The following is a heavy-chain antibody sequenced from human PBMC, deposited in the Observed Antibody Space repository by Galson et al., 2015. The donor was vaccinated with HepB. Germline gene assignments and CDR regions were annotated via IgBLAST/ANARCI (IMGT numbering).Heavy chain of an antibody. CDR2: INHRGST. CDR1: GVSFNDYY. V-gene: IGHV4-34*01. D-gene: IGHD2-2*01. CDR3: ARGSSPANWFDP. Sequence: ETLSLTCAVDGVSFNDYYWVWIRQPPGKGLEWIGEINHRGSTNYNPSLMGRVTISSDKSKNQVSLSLTSVTAADTAVYFCARGSSPANWFDPWGQGTLVTVSS. J-gene: IGHJ5*02.